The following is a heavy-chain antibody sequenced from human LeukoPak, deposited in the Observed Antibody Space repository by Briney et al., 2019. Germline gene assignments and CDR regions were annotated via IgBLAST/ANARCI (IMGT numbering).Heavy chain of an antibody. D-gene: IGHD3-10*01. CDR2: ISSGSSTI. V-gene: IGHV3-48*01. Sequence: GGSLRLSCAASGFTFSSYSMNWVRQAPGKGLEWVSYISSGSSTIYYADSVKGRFTISRDNAKNSLYLQMNSLRAEDTAVYYCARRKGSVLLWFGELLDYWGQGTLVTVSS. CDR1: GFTFSSYS. CDR3: ARRKGSVLLWFGELLDY. J-gene: IGHJ4*02.